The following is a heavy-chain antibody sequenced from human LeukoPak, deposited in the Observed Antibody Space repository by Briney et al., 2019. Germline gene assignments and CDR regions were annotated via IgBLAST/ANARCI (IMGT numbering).Heavy chain of an antibody. Sequence: GGSLRLSCAASGFTFSNYWMSWVRQAPGKGLEWVAKIKPDGSEKYYVDSVKGRFTISRDNAKNSLYLQMNSLRAEDTALYYCAKDLGAYYDSSGPYNWFDPWGQGTLVTVSS. CDR3: AKDLGAYYDSSGPYNWFDP. J-gene: IGHJ5*02. D-gene: IGHD3-22*01. CDR2: IKPDGSEK. V-gene: IGHV3-7*03. CDR1: GFTFSNYW.